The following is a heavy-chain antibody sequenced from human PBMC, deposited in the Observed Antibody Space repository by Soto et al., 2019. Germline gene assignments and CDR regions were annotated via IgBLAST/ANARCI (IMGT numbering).Heavy chain of an antibody. D-gene: IGHD2-8*01. J-gene: IGHJ6*02. CDR3: AKAPSVLMVYATPDPSYYYYGMDV. Sequence: EVQLLESGGGLVQPGGSLRLSCAASGFTFSSYAMSWVRQAPGKGLEWVSAISGSGGSTYYADSVKGRFTISRDNSKNTLYLQMNSLRAEDTAVYYCAKAPSVLMVYATPDPSYYYYGMDVWGQGTTVTVSS. CDR1: GFTFSSYA. CDR2: ISGSGGST. V-gene: IGHV3-23*01.